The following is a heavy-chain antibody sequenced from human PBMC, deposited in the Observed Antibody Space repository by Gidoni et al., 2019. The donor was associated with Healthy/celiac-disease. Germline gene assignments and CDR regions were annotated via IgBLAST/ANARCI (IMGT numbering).Heavy chain of an antibody. J-gene: IGHJ5*02. Sequence: EVQLLESGGGLVQPGGSLRLSCAASGFTFSSYAMSWVRQAPGKGLEWVSAIRGSGGSKYYADSVKGRFTISRDNSKNTLYLQMNSLRAEDTAVYYCAKVVVATTVVDPWGQGTLVTVSS. CDR3: AKVVVATTVVDP. CDR2: IRGSGGSK. D-gene: IGHD5-12*01. V-gene: IGHV3-23*01. CDR1: GFTFSSYA.